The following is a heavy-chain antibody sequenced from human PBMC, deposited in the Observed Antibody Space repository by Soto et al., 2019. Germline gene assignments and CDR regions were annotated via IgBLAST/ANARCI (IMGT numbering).Heavy chain of an antibody. J-gene: IGHJ6*02. D-gene: IGHD1-1*01. CDR1: GGSISSGDYY. CDR2: IYYSGST. Sequence: PSETLSLTCTVSGGSISSGDYYWSWIRQPPGKGLEWIGYIYYSGSTYYNPSLKSRVTISVDTSKNQFSLKLSSVTAADTAVYYCARDQLRGSIHYYGMDVWGQGTTVTVSS. CDR3: ARDQLRGSIHYYGMDV. V-gene: IGHV4-30-4*01.